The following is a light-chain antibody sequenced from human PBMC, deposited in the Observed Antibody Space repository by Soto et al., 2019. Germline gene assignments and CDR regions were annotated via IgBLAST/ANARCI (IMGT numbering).Light chain of an antibody. V-gene: IGLV1-44*01. CDR2: ENN. CDR3: AGWDGSLKGFV. Sequence: QSVLTQPPSASWAPGQRVTISCSVSASNIGRDPVNWYQQVPGTAPKLLIYENNHRPSGVPDRFSGSKSGTSASLVISGLQSEDEAEYFCAGWDGSLKGFVFGTGTKV. CDR1: ASNIGRDP. J-gene: IGLJ1*01.